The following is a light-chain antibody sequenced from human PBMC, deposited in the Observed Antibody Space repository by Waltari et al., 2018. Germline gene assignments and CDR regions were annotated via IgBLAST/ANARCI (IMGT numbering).Light chain of an antibody. CDR2: GSS. CDR3: QSYDTSLSVV. J-gene: IGLJ3*02. V-gene: IGLV1-40*01. Sequence: QSVLTQPPSVSGAPGQGVTISCTGSGSNIGAGYDVHWYQQLPRAAPKLLIYGSSSRPLGVPDRFFGSTSGTSASLAITGLQAEDEADYYCQSYDTSLSVVFGGGTKLTVL. CDR1: GSNIGAGYD.